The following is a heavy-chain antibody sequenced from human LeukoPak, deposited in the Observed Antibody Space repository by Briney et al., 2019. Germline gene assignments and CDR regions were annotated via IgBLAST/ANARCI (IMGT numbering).Heavy chain of an antibody. J-gene: IGHJ6*04. V-gene: IGHV1-69*13. Sequence: GASVKVSCKASGGTFSSYAISWVRQAPGQGLEWMGGIIPIFGTANYAQKFQGRVTITADESTSTAYMELSSLRSEDTAVYYCARDRMVRGVILYGMDVWAKGPRSPSPQ. CDR3: ARDRMVRGVILYGMDV. CDR2: IIPIFGTA. CDR1: GGTFSSYA. D-gene: IGHD3-10*01.